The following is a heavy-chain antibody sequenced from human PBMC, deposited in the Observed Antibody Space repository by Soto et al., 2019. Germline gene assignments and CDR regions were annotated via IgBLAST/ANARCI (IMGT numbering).Heavy chain of an antibody. Sequence: ASVKVSSKASGYTFTSYDINWVRQATGQGLEWMGWMNPNSGNTGYAQKFQGRVTMTRNTSISTAYMELSSLRSEDTAVYYCARRRGITIFGVVIGDHFDYWGQGTLVTVSS. CDR1: GYTFTSYD. CDR3: ARRRGITIFGVVIGDHFDY. J-gene: IGHJ4*02. V-gene: IGHV1-8*01. D-gene: IGHD3-3*01. CDR2: MNPNSGNT.